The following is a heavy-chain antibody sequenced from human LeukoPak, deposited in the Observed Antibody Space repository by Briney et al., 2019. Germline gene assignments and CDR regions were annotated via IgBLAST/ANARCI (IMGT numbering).Heavy chain of an antibody. CDR3: ARDSSDIVVVPAAIFDY. V-gene: IGHV1-46*01. Sequence: ASVTVSCKASGYTFTSYYMHWVRQAPGQGLEWMGIINPSGGSTSYAQKFQGRVTMTRDTSTSTVYMELSSLRSEDTAVYYCARDSSDIVVVPAAIFDYWGQGTLVTVSS. CDR2: INPSGGST. D-gene: IGHD2-2*01. CDR1: GYTFTSYY. J-gene: IGHJ4*02.